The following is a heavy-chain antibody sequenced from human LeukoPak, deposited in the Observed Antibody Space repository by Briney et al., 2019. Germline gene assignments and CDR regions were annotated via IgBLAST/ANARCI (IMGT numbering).Heavy chain of an antibody. Sequence: SETLSLTCTVSGGSVSSSYWSWIRQPPGKGLEWIGHIYYSGTTSGNTNYNPSLKSRVTIAIDTSKNQFSLQVHSVTAADTAVYYCARGSGRYYYYGVDVWGQGTTVAVSS. D-gene: IGHD7-27*01. CDR3: ARGSGRYYYYGVDV. CDR2: IYYSGTTSGNT. J-gene: IGHJ6*02. CDR1: GGSVSSSY. V-gene: IGHV4-59*02.